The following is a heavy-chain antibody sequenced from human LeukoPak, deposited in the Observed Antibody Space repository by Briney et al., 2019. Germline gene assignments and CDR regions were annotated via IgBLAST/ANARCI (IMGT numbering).Heavy chain of an antibody. V-gene: IGHV3-21*06. D-gene: IGHD2-21*02. J-gene: IGHJ4*02. Sequence: PGGSLRLSCAASGFTFSRYSMNWVRQAPGKGLEWVSSISSSSSYIYYADSVKGRFTISRDNAKNSLYLQMNSLRAEDTAVYYCARGLGRGGDCYHDYWGQGTLVTVSS. CDR3: ARGLGRGGDCYHDY. CDR2: ISSSSSYI. CDR1: GFTFSRYS.